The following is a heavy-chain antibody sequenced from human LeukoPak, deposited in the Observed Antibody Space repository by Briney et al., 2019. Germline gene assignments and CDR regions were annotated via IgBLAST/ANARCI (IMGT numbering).Heavy chain of an antibody. J-gene: IGHJ1*01. CDR3: ARVYWHENAEYLQH. D-gene: IGHD2-15*01. V-gene: IGHV3-66*01. Sequence: SGGSLRLYCAASGFTVTSYYMSWVRQAQGQGLEWVSVIYSDDSAYYAESVKGRFTISTDHSRNTLYLQMNNLRAEDTAVSYCARVYWHENAEYLQHWGQGTLVTVSS. CDR1: GFTVTSYY. CDR2: IYSDDSA.